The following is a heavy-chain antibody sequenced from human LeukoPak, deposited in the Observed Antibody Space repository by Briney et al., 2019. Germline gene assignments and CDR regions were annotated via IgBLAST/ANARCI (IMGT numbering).Heavy chain of an antibody. D-gene: IGHD1-20*01. Sequence: GASVKVSCKASGYTFTSYGISWVRQAPGQGLEWMGIINPSGGSTSYAQKFQGRVTMTRDTSTSTVYMELSSLRSEDTAVYYCARHRITGRAFDYWGQGTLVTVSS. CDR1: GYTFTSYG. CDR2: INPSGGST. J-gene: IGHJ4*02. V-gene: IGHV1-46*01. CDR3: ARHRITGRAFDY.